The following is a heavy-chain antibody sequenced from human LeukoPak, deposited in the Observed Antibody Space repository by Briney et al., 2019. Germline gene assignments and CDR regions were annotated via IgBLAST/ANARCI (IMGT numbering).Heavy chain of an antibody. CDR3: ANTVAGTSTFDY. CDR2: INPNSGGT. Sequence: GRSLRLSCAASGFTFSNYGMHWVRQAPGQGLEWMGRINPNSGGTNYAQKFQGRVTMTRDTSISTAYMELSRLRSDDTAVYYCANTVAGTSTFDYWGQGTLVTVSS. D-gene: IGHD6-19*01. J-gene: IGHJ4*02. CDR1: GFTFSNYG. V-gene: IGHV1-2*06.